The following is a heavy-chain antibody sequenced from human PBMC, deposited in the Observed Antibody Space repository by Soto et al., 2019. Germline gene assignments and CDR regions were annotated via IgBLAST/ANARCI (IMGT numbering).Heavy chain of an antibody. J-gene: IGHJ3*02. CDR3: ARQQVGATAIGGDAFDI. V-gene: IGHV4-39*01. D-gene: IGHD1-26*01. Sequence: QLQLQESGPGLVKPSETLSLTCTVSGGSISSSSYYWGWIRQPPGKGLEWIGNIYYSGSPYYNPSLKSRVAISVDTSKNQFSLKLSSVTASDTAVYYCARQQVGATAIGGDAFDIWGQGTMVTGSS. CDR1: GGSISSSSYY. CDR2: IYYSGSP.